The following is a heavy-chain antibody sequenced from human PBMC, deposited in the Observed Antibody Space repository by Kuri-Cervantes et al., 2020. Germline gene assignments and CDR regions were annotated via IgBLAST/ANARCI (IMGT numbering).Heavy chain of an antibody. J-gene: IGHJ6*02. CDR1: GFTVSSNY. Sequence: GGSLRLSCAASGFTVSSNYMSWVLQAPGKGLEWVSVIYSGGRTYYADSVKGRFTISRDNAKNTLYLQMNSLRAEDTAVYYCARSHCSSTSCYKIYYYYGMDVWGQGTTVTVSS. CDR3: ARSHCSSTSCYKIYYYYGMDV. V-gene: IGHV3-53*01. CDR2: IYSGGRT. D-gene: IGHD2-2*02.